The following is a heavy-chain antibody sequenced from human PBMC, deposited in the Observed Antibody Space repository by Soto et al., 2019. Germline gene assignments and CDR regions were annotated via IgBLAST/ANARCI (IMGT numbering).Heavy chain of an antibody. CDR1: GFTFSSYG. CDR2: ISYDGSNE. V-gene: IGHV3-30*18. J-gene: IGHJ6*02. D-gene: IGHD2-8*01. CDR3: ANPPGYYHYYYGMDV. Sequence: QVQLVESGGGVVQPGRSLRLSCAASGFTFSSYGMHWVRQAPGKGLEWVAVISYDGSNEYYADSVKGRFTISRDNSKNTRYLQMNSLRAEDTAVYYCANPPGYYHYYYGMDVWGQGTTVTVSS.